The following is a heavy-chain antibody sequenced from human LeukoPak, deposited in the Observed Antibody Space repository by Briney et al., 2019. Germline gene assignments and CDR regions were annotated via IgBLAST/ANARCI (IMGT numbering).Heavy chain of an antibody. CDR2: IYDNGST. CDR3: ASFNPTVVTKYFDY. CDR1: GGSISSTNW. D-gene: IGHD4-23*01. Sequence: SETLSLTCAVSGGSISSTNWWNWVRQPPGKGLEWIGEIYDNGSTNYNPSLKSRVTISVDTSKNQFSLKLSSVTAADTAVYYCASFNPTVVTKYFDYWGQGTLVTVSS. V-gene: IGHV4-4*02. J-gene: IGHJ4*02.